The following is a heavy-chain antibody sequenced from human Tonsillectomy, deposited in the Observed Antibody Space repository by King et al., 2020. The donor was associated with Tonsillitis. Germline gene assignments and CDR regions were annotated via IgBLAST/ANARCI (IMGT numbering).Heavy chain of an antibody. V-gene: IGHV3-21*01. CDR2: ISSTSSYI. J-gene: IGHJ6*03. D-gene: IGHD6-13*01. CDR1: GFTFSSYS. Sequence: VQLVESGGGLVKPGGSLRLSCAALGFTFSSYSMNWVRQAPGKGLEWVSSISSTSSYIYYADSVKGRFTISRDNAKNSLYLQMNSLRAEDTAVYYCAKIAAAGIYYYYMDVWGQGTTVTVSS. CDR3: AKIAAAGIYYYYMDV.